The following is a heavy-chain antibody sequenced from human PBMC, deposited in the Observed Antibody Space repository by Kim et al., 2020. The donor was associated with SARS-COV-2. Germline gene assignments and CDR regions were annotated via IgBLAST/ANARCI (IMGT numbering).Heavy chain of an antibody. J-gene: IGHJ6*02. Sequence: GGSLRLSCAASGFTFSSYWMHWVRQAPGKGLVWVSRINSDGSSTSYADSVKGRFTISRDNAKNTLYLQMNSRRAEDTAVYYCARDLKGYCSGGSCYYYYYGMDVWGQGTTVTVSS. CDR2: INSDGSST. D-gene: IGHD2-15*01. V-gene: IGHV3-74*01. CDR1: GFTFSSYW. CDR3: ARDLKGYCSGGSCYYYYYGMDV.